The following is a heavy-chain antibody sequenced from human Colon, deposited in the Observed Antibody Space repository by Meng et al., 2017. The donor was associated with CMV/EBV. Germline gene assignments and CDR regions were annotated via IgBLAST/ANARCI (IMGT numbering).Heavy chain of an antibody. Sequence: SETLSLTCSVSGGSLGSGDFYWGWIRQSPGKGLEWVGTVYYGGSTFYNPSLKSRVTISVDKAKNQFSLKLSSVTAADTAMYYCARRDFWSASPDNYFDYWGQGTLVTVSS. CDR1: GGSLGSGDFY. CDR3: ARRDFWSASPDNYFDY. D-gene: IGHD3-3*01. V-gene: IGHV4-39*07. CDR2: VYYGGST. J-gene: IGHJ4*02.